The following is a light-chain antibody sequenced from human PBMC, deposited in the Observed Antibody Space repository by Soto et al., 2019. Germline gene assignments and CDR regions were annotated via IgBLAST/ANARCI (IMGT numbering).Light chain of an antibody. CDR3: QQRSIWPPIT. J-gene: IGKJ5*01. Sequence: EVVLTQSPAILSLSPGERATLSCRASQSVSSYLAWYQQKPGQPPRLLIYDASNRATGIPARFSGSRSGTDFTLTISSLEPEDFAVYYCQQRSIWPPITFGQGTRLEIK. CDR1: QSVSSY. V-gene: IGKV3-11*01. CDR2: DAS.